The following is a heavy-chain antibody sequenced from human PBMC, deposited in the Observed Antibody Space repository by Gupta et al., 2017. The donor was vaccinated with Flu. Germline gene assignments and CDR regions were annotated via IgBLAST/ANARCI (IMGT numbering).Heavy chain of an antibody. CDR3: AKDLGQGSCYDYYGMDV. J-gene: IGHJ6*02. D-gene: IGHD6-13*01. V-gene: IGHV3-9*01. CDR2: ISWNSGSI. Sequence: VRQAPGKGLEWVSGISWNSGSIGYADSVKGRFTISRDNAKNSLYLQMNSLRAEDTDLYYCAKDLGQGSCYDYYGMDVWGQGTTVTVSS.